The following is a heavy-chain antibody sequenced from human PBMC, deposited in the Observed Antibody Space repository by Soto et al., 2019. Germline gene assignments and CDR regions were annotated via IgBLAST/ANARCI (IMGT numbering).Heavy chain of an antibody. CDR2: IDWGDDK. CDR3: ARTRAYYYDSSAYPLDY. Sequence: GSGPTLVNPTQTLTLTCTFSGFSLSTTGMCVSWIRQPPGKALEWLALIDWGDDKYYSTSLKSRLTISKDTSKNQVVLTMANMDPVDTATYYCARTRAYYYDSSAYPLDYWGQGTLVTVSS. J-gene: IGHJ4*02. V-gene: IGHV2-70*01. D-gene: IGHD3-22*01. CDR1: GFSLSTTGMC.